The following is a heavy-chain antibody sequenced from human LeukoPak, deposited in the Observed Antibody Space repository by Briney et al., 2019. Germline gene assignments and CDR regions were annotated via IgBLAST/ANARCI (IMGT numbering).Heavy chain of an antibody. CDR3: AKGDGSSGWPNFDY. CDR2: ISWNSGSI. D-gene: IGHD6-19*01. J-gene: IGHJ4*02. Sequence: PGGSLRLSCAASGFTFDDYAMHWVRQAPGKGLEWVSGISWNSGSIGYADSVKGRFTISRDNAKNSLYLQMNSLRAEDTALYYCAKGDGSSGWPNFDYWGQGTLVTVSS. CDR1: GFTFDDYA. V-gene: IGHV3-9*01.